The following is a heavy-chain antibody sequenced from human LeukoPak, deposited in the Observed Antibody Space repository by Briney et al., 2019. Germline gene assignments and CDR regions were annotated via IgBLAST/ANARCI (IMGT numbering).Heavy chain of an antibody. CDR2: ISYDGSNK. Sequence: GRSLRLSCAASGFTFSSYGMHWVRQAPGKGLEWVAVISYDGSNKYYADSVKGRFTISRDNSKNTLYLQMNSLRAEDTAVYYCAKDRWSSSSGFDYWGQGTLVTVSS. D-gene: IGHD6-6*01. V-gene: IGHV3-30*18. J-gene: IGHJ4*02. CDR3: AKDRWSSSSGFDY. CDR1: GFTFSSYG.